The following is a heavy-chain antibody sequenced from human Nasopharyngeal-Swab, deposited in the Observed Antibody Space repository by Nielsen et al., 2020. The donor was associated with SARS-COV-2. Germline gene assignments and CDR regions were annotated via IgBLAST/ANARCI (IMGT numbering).Heavy chain of an antibody. Sequence: LSLTCAASGFTFSSYAMSWVRQAPGKGLEWVSAIGGSGGSTYYADSVKGRFTISRDNSKNTLYLQMNSLRAEDTAVYYCAKDIAKHFDYWGQGTLVTVSS. J-gene: IGHJ4*02. V-gene: IGHV3-23*01. D-gene: IGHD6-13*01. CDR1: GFTFSSYA. CDR3: AKDIAKHFDY. CDR2: IGGSGGST.